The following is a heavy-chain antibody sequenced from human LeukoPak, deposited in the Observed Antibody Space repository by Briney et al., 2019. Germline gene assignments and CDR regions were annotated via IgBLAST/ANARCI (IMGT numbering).Heavy chain of an antibody. CDR2: IYYSGTT. D-gene: IGHD6-13*01. V-gene: IGHV4-39*07. Sequence: SETLSLTCTVSGGSISSNSYYWGWIRQPPGKGLEWIGSIYYSGTTYYNPSLKSRVTISVDKSKNQFSLKLSSVTAADTAVYYCASGGSSSWTTRFDYWGQGTLVTVSS. CDR3: ASGGSSSWTTRFDY. CDR1: GGSISSNSYY. J-gene: IGHJ4*02.